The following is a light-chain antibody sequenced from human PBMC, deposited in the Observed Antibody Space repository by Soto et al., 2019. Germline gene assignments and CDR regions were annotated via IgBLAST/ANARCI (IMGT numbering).Light chain of an antibody. CDR3: KQTYDTPWT. CDR1: QGIGSSA. CDR2: DVS. J-gene: IGKJ1*01. Sequence: AIQLTQSPSSLSASVGDRVTITCRASQGIGSSAFAWYQQKPGKVPKLLIYDVSNLQSGVPSRFSGRGSGTDFTLTIISLLPEDLAVYYCKQTYDTPWTFGQRTIVDIK. V-gene: IGKV1-13*02.